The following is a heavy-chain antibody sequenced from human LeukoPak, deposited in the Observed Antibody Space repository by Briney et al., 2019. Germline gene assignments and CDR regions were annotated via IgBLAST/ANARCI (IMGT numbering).Heavy chain of an antibody. CDR3: ARAGTWIQLWPKTYYFDY. D-gene: IGHD5-18*01. J-gene: IGHJ4*02. V-gene: IGHV1-18*01. CDR2: ISAYNGNT. CDR1: GYTFTSYG. Sequence: GASVKVSCKASGYTFTSYGISWVRQAPGQGLEWMGWISAYNGNTNHAQKLQGRVTMTTDTSTSTAYMELRSLRSDDTAVYYCARAGTWIQLWPKTYYFDYWGQGTLVTVSS.